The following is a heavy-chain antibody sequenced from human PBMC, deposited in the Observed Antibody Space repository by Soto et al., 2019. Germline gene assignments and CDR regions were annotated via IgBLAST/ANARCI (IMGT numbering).Heavy chain of an antibody. CDR1: GETLNSNP. V-gene: IGHV1-69*01. J-gene: IGHJ4*02. CDR3: ARKSGRDCHSGGGCFSLDV. Sequence: QVQLVQSGAEVKKPGSSLKVSCKVFGETLNSNPIGWVRQAPGQGLVWVGGIVPLSDRTNYAQELQGRVTVTADGSTSTVYMELSNLKSDDTAVYYCARKSGRDCHSGGGCFSLDVWGQGSLITVYS. CDR2: IVPLSDRT. D-gene: IGHD2-15*01.